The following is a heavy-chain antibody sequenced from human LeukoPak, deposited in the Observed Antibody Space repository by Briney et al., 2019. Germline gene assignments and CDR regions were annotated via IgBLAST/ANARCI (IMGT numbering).Heavy chain of an antibody. V-gene: IGHV1-2*02. Sequence: GASVKVSCKASGYTFTNYGITWVRQAPGQGLEWMGWINPNSGGTNYAQKFQGRVSMTRDTSISTAYMELSRLRSDDTAVYYCARDQAALAARPFDYWGQGTLVTVSS. CDR3: ARDQAALAARPFDY. CDR1: GYTFTNYG. J-gene: IGHJ4*02. CDR2: INPNSGGT. D-gene: IGHD6-6*01.